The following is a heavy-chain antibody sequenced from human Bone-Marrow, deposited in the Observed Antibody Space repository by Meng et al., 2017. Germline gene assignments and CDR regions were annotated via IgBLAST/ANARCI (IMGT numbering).Heavy chain of an antibody. V-gene: IGHV4-31*11. CDR3: ARHLSCSGAGCFFDF. D-gene: IGHD2-15*01. CDR1: GGSVSSGDYY. Sequence: QVQLQESGPGLVKPSQTLSLTCAVSGGSVSSGDYYWSWIRQHPGKGLEWIGYIYYSGSTYYNPSLKSRVTISVDKSKNQFSLKLSSVTAADTAVYYCARHLSCSGAGCFFDFWGQGTLVTVSS. CDR2: IYYSGST. J-gene: IGHJ4*02.